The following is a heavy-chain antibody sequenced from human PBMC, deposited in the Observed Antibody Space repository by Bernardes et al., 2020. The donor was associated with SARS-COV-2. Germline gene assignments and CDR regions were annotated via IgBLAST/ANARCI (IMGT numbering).Heavy chain of an antibody. Sequence: PVKASRKTSGNTFTSYAVIWVRQAPGQGLECMGGIISLFGTTNYTQNFKGRVTIAADESTSTFYMELSSLRSEDTAKYYCARSGTYPDAFDIWGQGTMVTVSS. J-gene: IGHJ3*02. CDR1: GNTFTSYA. CDR3: ARSGTYPDAFDI. CDR2: IISLFGTT. D-gene: IGHD1-26*01. V-gene: IGHV1-69*13.